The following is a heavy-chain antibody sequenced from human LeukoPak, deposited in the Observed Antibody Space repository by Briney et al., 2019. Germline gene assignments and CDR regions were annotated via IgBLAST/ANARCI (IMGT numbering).Heavy chain of an antibody. V-gene: IGHV3-74*01. Sequence: GGSLRLSCAASGFTFSNCWMHWVRQAPGKGLVWVSRIKSDGSRTDYADFVKGRFTISRDNAKSTLYLQMNSLRAEDTAVYYCARELPFDYWGQGTLVTVSS. J-gene: IGHJ4*02. CDR2: IKSDGSRT. CDR1: GFTFSNCW. CDR3: ARELPFDY.